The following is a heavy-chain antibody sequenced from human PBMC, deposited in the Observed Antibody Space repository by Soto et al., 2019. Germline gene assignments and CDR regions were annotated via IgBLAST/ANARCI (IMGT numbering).Heavy chain of an antibody. V-gene: IGHV4-39*01. CDR1: GGSISSSSYY. D-gene: IGHD4-4*01. Sequence: QLQLQESGPGLVKPSETLSLTCTVSGGSISSSSYYWGWIRQPPGKGLEWIGSIYYSGSTYYNPSLKSRVTISVDTSKNQFSLKLSSVTAADTAVYYCARQYSNYRVLGRYFDYWGQGTLVTVSS. J-gene: IGHJ4*02. CDR2: IYYSGST. CDR3: ARQYSNYRVLGRYFDY.